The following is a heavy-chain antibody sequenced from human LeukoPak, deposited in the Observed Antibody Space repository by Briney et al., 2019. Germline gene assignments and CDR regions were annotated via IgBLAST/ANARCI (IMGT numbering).Heavy chain of an antibody. D-gene: IGHD2-15*01. J-gene: IGHJ4*02. CDR1: GFTFGSYV. V-gene: IGHV3-23*01. CDR2: ISGDGGT. Sequence: PAGTLRFTSAASGFTFGSYVMSWVRQAPGQGPKWVSAISGDGGTYYADSVKGRFTISRDNSKNTLYLQMNSLGGEDTALYYCARYCGAASCYSGFDYWGQGTLVTVAS. CDR3: ARYCGAASCYSGFDY.